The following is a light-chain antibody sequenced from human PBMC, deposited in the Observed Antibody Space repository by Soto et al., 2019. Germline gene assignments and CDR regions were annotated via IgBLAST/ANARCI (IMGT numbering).Light chain of an antibody. J-gene: IGLJ1*01. V-gene: IGLV2-14*01. Sequence: QSVLTQPASVSGSPGQSITISCTGTSSDVGGYNYVSWYQQHPGKVPKFMIYDVSNRPSGVSNRFSGSKSGNTASLTISGLQAEDEADYYCSSYTTSNTRQIVFGTGTKVTV. CDR1: SSDVGGYNY. CDR3: SSYTTSNTRQIV. CDR2: DVS.